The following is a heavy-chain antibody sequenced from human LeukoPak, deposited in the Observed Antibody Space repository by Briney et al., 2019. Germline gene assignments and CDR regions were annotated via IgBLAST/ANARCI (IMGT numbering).Heavy chain of an antibody. D-gene: IGHD2-8*01. V-gene: IGHV4-30-2*01. CDR2: IYHSGST. J-gene: IGHJ6*02. CDR1: GGSISSGGYS. Sequence: SQTLSLTCAVSGGSISSGGYSWSWIRQPPGKGLEWIGYIYHSGSTYYNPSLKSRVTISVDRSKNQFSLTLSSVTAADTAVYYGARGTSYCTNGVCYREGMDVWGQGTTVTVSS. CDR3: ARGTSYCTNGVCYREGMDV.